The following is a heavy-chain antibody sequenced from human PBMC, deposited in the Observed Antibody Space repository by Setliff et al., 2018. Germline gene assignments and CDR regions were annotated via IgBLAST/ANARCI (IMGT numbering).Heavy chain of an antibody. CDR1: GYTFTSYG. J-gene: IGHJ6*02. CDR2: ISAYNGNT. CDR3: AIVVPALTYYYYGMDV. Sequence: ASAKVSCKASGYTFTSYGISWVRQAPGQGLEWMGWISAYNGNTNYAQKLQGRVTMTTDTSTSTAYMELSSLRSEDTAVYYCAIVVPALTYYYYGMDVWGQGTTVTVSS. V-gene: IGHV1-18*01. D-gene: IGHD2-2*01.